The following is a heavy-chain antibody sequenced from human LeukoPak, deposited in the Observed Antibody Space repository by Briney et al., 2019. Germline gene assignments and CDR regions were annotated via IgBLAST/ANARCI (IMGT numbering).Heavy chain of an antibody. J-gene: IGHJ4*02. D-gene: IGHD2-15*01. CDR1: GGSISSYY. V-gene: IGHV4-4*07. Sequence: PSETLSLTCTDSGGSISSYYWSWVRQPAGKGLEWIGRIYTSGSTNYNASIKSRVTKSVDPYKNEFPLKQNSVTGADTAVYCCARESTVAGTARYLDSWGQGTLVTVSS. CDR3: ARESTVAGTARYLDS. CDR2: IYTSGST.